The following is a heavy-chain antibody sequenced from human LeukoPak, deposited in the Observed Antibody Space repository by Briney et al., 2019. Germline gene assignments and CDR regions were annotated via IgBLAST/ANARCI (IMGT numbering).Heavy chain of an antibody. Sequence: SETLSLTCTVSGSSINSADYWGWIRQPPGKGLEYIGSIFHSGRAYYNPSLESRITISMDTSKNQFSLKLDSVTAADTAVYYCASQGYWGQGTLVTVSS. CDR1: GSSINSADY. CDR3: ASQGY. CDR2: IFHSGRA. V-gene: IGHV4-38-2*02. J-gene: IGHJ4*02.